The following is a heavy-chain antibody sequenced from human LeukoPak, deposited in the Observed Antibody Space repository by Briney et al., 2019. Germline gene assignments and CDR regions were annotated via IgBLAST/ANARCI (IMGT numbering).Heavy chain of an antibody. CDR1: GGSFSGYY. D-gene: IGHD3-10*01. J-gene: IGHJ4*02. Sequence: SETLSLTCAVYGGSFSGYYWSWIRQPPGKGLEWIGEINHSGSTNYNPSLKSRVTISVDTSKNQFSLKLRSVTAADTAVYYCARGRQRITMVRGVMKYFDYWGQGTLVTVSS. CDR2: INHSGST. V-gene: IGHV4-34*01. CDR3: ARGRQRITMVRGVMKYFDY.